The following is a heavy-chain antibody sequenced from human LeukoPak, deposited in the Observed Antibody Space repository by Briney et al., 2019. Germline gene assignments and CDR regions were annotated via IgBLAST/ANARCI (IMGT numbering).Heavy chain of an antibody. CDR1: GLTFSSYA. CDR2: ISGSGGGT. D-gene: IGHD1-26*01. V-gene: IGHV3-23*01. Sequence: PGGPLRLSCSASGLTFSSYAMHWVRQAPEKGLEWVSTISGSGGGTYYADSVKGRFTISRDDSKNTLYLQMNSLRAEDMAVYYCAKDLGRYRNNYFDYWGQGTLVTVSS. CDR3: AKDLGRYRNNYFDY. J-gene: IGHJ4*02.